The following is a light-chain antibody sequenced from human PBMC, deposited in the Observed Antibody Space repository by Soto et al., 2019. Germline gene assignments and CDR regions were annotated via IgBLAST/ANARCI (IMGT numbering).Light chain of an antibody. Sequence: DIQMTQYPSSLSASVGDSVTITCRASQSISSYLNWYQQKPGKAPKLLIYAASSLQSGVPSRFSGSGSGTDFPLTISNLQPEDFATYYCQQSYSTPYTFGQGTKLAIK. CDR3: QQSYSTPYT. CDR1: QSISSY. CDR2: AAS. V-gene: IGKV1-39*01. J-gene: IGKJ2*01.